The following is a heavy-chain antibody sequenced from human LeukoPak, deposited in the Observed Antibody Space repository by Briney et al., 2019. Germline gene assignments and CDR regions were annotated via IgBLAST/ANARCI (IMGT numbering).Heavy chain of an antibody. J-gene: IGHJ4*02. CDR2: IWYDGSNK. CDR1: GFTFRSHG. Sequence: GGSLRLSCAASGFTFRSHGMHWVRQAPGKGLEWVAFIWYDGSNKYYTDSVKGRFTISRDNSKNTLYLQMNSLRAEDTAVYYCAGDRATSYFDYWGQGALVTISS. CDR3: AGDRATSYFDY. D-gene: IGHD1-26*01. V-gene: IGHV3-33*01.